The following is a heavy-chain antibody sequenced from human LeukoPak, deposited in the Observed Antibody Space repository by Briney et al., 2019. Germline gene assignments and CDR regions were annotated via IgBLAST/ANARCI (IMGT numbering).Heavy chain of an antibody. CDR1: GGTFSSYA. V-gene: IGHV1-69*13. J-gene: IGHJ4*02. CDR2: IIPIFGIA. D-gene: IGHD2-2*01. Sequence: SVMVSCKASGGTFSSYAISWVRQAPGQGLEWMGGIIPIFGIANYAQKFQGRVTITADESTSTAYMELSSLRSEDTAVYYCARDLGQLLSGEFGYWGQGTLVTVSS. CDR3: ARDLGQLLSGEFGY.